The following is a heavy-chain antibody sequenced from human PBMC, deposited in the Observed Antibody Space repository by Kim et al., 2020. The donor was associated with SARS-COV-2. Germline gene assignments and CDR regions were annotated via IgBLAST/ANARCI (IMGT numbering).Heavy chain of an antibody. CDR2: INSDGSST. J-gene: IGHJ4*02. CDR3: ARVSGYHLLFDY. D-gene: IGHD3-3*01. V-gene: IGHV3-74*01. CDR1: GFTFSSYW. Sequence: GGSLRLSCAASGFTFSSYWMHWVRQAPGKGLVWVSRINSDGSSTSYADSVKGRFTISRDNAKNTLYLQMNSLRAEDTAVYYCARVSGYHLLFDYWGQGTLVTVSS.